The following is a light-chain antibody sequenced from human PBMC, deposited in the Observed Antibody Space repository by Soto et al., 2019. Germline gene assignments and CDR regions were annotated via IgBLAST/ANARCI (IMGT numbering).Light chain of an antibody. J-gene: IGLJ1*01. CDR1: SSDVGAYNY. Sequence: QSVLTQSASVSGFPGQSITISCTGTSSDVGAYNYVSWYQQHPGKAPKLIIYDVSNRPSGVSNRFSGSKSGNTASLTISALQAEDEADYYCSSFTSSSTRVFGTGTKATVL. V-gene: IGLV2-14*01. CDR2: DVS. CDR3: SSFTSSSTRV.